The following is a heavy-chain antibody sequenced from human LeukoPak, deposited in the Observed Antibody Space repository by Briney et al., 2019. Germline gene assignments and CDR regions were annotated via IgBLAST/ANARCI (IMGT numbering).Heavy chain of an antibody. CDR3: AIVRLAAAGTRASDALDI. CDR1: GFTFRNYA. Sequence: GGSLRLSCAASGFTFRNYAMSWVRQAPAKGLEWVSTISGSGGSTYYADSVKGRFTISRDNSKNTVYLQMNSLRAEDTAVYYCAIVRLAAAGTRASDALDIWGQGTMVTVSS. V-gene: IGHV3-23*01. CDR2: ISGSGGST. J-gene: IGHJ3*02. D-gene: IGHD6-13*01.